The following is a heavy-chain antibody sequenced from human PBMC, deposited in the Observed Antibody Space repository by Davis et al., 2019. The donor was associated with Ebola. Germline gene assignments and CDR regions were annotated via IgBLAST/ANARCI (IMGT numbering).Heavy chain of an antibody. J-gene: IGHJ5*02. D-gene: IGHD3-9*01. CDR3: ARDGAGLVIIGGDNWFDP. Sequence: PGGSLRLSCAASGFTFSSYWMSWVRQAPGKGLEWVANIKQDGSEKYYVDSVKGRFTISRDNAKNSLYLQMNSLRAEDTAVYYCARDGAGLVIIGGDNWFDPWGQGTLVTVSS. V-gene: IGHV3-7*03. CDR1: GFTFSSYW. CDR2: IKQDGSEK.